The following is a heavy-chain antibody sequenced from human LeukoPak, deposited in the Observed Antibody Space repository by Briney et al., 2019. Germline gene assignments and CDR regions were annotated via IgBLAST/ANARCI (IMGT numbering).Heavy chain of an antibody. V-gene: IGHV3-48*03. D-gene: IGHD3-10*01. CDR1: GFIFSSYE. CDR2: TDTSGNYI. CDR3: ARGRSITLLRGVAMSDGFDI. J-gene: IGHJ3*02. Sequence: PGGSLRLSCAASGFIFSSYEMNWVRQAPGKGLEWVSFTDTSGNYIYYGDSVKGRFTISRDNAKNLVFLQMNGLRAEDTAVYYCARGRSITLLRGVAMSDGFDIWGQGAMVAVSS.